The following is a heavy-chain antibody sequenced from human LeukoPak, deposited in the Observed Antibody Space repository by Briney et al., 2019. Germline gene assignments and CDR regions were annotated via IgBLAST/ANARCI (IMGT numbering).Heavy chain of an antibody. Sequence: ASVKVSCTASGYTFTSYGISWVRQAPGQGLEWMGWISAYNGNTNYAQKLQGRVTMTTDTSTSTAYMELRSLRSDDTAVYYCARIGQQLHYPYYFDYWGQGTLVTVSS. V-gene: IGHV1-18*01. CDR3: ARIGQQLHYPYYFDY. CDR2: ISAYNGNT. D-gene: IGHD6-13*01. CDR1: GYTFTSYG. J-gene: IGHJ4*02.